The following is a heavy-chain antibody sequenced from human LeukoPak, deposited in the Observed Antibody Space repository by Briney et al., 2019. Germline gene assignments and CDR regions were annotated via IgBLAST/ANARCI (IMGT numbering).Heavy chain of an antibody. V-gene: IGHV3-21*01. CDR2: ISSSSSYI. D-gene: IGHD5-12*01. J-gene: IGHJ5*02. Sequence: GGSLRLSRAASGFTFSSYSMNWVRQAPGKGLGWVSSISSSSSYIYYADSVKGRFTISRDNAKNSLYLQMNSLRAEDTAVYYCARDRGQWLRLRGWFDPWGQGTLVTVSS. CDR3: ARDRGQWLRLRGWFDP. CDR1: GFTFSSYS.